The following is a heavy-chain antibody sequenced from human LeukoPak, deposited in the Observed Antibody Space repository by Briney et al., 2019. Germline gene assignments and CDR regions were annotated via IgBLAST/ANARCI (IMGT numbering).Heavy chain of an antibody. CDR3: ARTTRRGTVTPDYYYYGMEV. CDR1: GGTVSSYT. V-gene: IGHV1-69*02. Sequence: APGEVSCKASGGTVSSYTIIWVRQAPGQGLEWRGRIIPILVIADSAQKFQGRVTITADESTSTAYIELSSLRSEDTAVYYCARTTRRGTVTPDYYYYGMEVWGPGATVTVSS. D-gene: IGHD4-11*01. CDR2: IIPILVIA. J-gene: IGHJ6*02.